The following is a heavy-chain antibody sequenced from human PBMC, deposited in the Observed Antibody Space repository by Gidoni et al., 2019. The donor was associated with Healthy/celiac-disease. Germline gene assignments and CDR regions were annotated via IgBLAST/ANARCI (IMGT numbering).Heavy chain of an antibody. V-gene: IGHV4-31*03. D-gene: IGHD4-17*01. Sequence: QVQLQESGPGLVTPSQTLSLTCTVSGGSISSGGYYWSWIRQHPGKGLGWIGYSYYSGSTYYNPSLKSRVTISVDTSKNQFSLKLSSVTAADTAVYYCAREFAGWDYGDYPKPNWFDPWGQGTLVTVSS. J-gene: IGHJ5*02. CDR1: GGSISSGGYY. CDR3: AREFAGWDYGDYPKPNWFDP. CDR2: SYYSGST.